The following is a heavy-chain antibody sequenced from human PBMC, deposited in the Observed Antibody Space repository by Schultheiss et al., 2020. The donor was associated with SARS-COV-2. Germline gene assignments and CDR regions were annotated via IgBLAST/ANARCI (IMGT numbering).Heavy chain of an antibody. J-gene: IGHJ5*02. V-gene: IGHV4-61*01. D-gene: IGHD6-13*01. Sequence: SETLSLTCTVSGGSVSSGSYYWSWIRQPPGKGLEWIGYIYYSGSVYYNPSVKSLPTISVDKSKNQFSLKLSSVTAADTAVYYCARELIAAADPYNWFDPWGQGTLVTVSS. CDR3: ARELIAAADPYNWFDP. CDR1: GGSVSSGSYY. CDR2: IYYSGSV.